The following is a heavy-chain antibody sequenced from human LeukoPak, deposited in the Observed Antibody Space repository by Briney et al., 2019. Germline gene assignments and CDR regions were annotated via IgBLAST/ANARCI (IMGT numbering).Heavy chain of an antibody. CDR2: IHHSGST. CDR1: GFSISSGYH. CDR3: ARVNWICDY. Sequence: SETLSLTCTVSGFSISSGYHWGWIRPPPGKGLEWIGNIHHSGSTYYNPTLKSRVTISVDTSKNQYSLKVNSVTAAETAVYYCARVNWICDYWGQGTLVTVSS. V-gene: IGHV4-38-2*02. D-gene: IGHD1-20*01. J-gene: IGHJ4*02.